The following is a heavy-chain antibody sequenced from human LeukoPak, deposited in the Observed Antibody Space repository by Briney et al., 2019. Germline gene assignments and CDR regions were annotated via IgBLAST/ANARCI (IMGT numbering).Heavy chain of an antibody. D-gene: IGHD3-16*01. Sequence: KPSETLSLTCTVSGGSISSGSYYWSWIRQAAGKGLEWIGRIYTSGTTNYNPSLKSRVTISIDTSKNQFSLKLSSVTAADTAVYYCARGTLRALRLGEFDYWGQGTLVTVSS. V-gene: IGHV4-61*02. J-gene: IGHJ4*02. CDR1: GGSISSGSYY. CDR3: ARGTLRALRLGEFDY. CDR2: IYTSGTT.